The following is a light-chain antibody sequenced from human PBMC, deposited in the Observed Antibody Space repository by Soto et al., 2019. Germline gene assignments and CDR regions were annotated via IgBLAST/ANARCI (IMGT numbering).Light chain of an antibody. CDR1: QTISNF. CDR2: NAS. J-gene: IGKJ1*01. V-gene: IGKV1-39*01. Sequence: DIQMTQSPASLFSCVGDILTITCLASQTISNFLNWYQQKPGRAPKLLIYNASSLQSGVPSRFSGSGSGTDFTLTISSLQPEDFATYYCQHSYNTPRTFGQGTKVDIK. CDR3: QHSYNTPRT.